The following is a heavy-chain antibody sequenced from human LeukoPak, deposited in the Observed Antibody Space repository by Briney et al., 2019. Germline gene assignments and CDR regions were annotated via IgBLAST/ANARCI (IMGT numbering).Heavy chain of an antibody. D-gene: IGHD2-8*01. Sequence: PGGPLRLSCTTSGFAFSNYAMNWVRQAPGKGPEWVSGISGFNTYYADSVKGRFTIFRDNSKNVLYLQMDRLRAEDTAVYSCAKDVCTSPRCLLYFDSWGQGTPVTVSS. CDR2: ISGFNT. V-gene: IGHV3-23*01. CDR3: AKDVCTSPRCLLYFDS. CDR1: GFAFSNYA. J-gene: IGHJ4*02.